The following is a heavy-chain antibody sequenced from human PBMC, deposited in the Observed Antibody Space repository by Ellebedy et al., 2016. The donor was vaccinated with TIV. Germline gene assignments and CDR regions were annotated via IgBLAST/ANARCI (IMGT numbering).Heavy chain of an antibody. CDR1: GVFLSAYY. J-gene: IGHJ4*02. D-gene: IGHD6-19*01. V-gene: IGHV4-34*01. Sequence: MPSETLSLTCGVHGVFLSAYYWTWIRQSPGKGLEWIGEVSHRGNTKCNPSLKSRVTISVDTSKNQFSLKLSSVTAADTAVYYCARRAGWSYYFDYWGQGTLVTVSS. CDR3: ARRAGWSYYFDY. CDR2: VSHRGNT.